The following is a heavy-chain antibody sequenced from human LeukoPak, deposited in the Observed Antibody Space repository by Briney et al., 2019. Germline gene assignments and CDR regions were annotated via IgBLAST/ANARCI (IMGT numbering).Heavy chain of an antibody. CDR2: ITGSGGST. Sequence: AGGSLRLSCGASGLTFSSCAMSWVRQVPGKGLEWVSGITGSGGSTYYADSVKGRFTISRDNSKNTLYLQMNSLRAEDTAVYYCAKGVAGIQLWLPFDYWGQGTLVTVSS. J-gene: IGHJ4*02. V-gene: IGHV3-23*01. CDR3: AKGVAGIQLWLPFDY. CDR1: GLTFSSCA. D-gene: IGHD5-18*01.